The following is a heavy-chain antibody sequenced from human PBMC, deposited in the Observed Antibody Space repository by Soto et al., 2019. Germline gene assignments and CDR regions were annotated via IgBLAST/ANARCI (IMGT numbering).Heavy chain of an antibody. CDR2: IIPIFTRT. D-gene: IGHD2-15*01. CDR3: ARDVVRSTAGDS. V-gene: IGHV1-69*13. CDR1: GGTFSTSS. Sequence: ASVKVSCKASGGTFSTSSFVWVRQGPGQGLEWMGGIIPIFTRTNFAQKFQGRVTFSADESTRTTYMELRSLTSEDTAIYYCARDVVRSTAGDSWGQGTLVTVSS. J-gene: IGHJ4*02.